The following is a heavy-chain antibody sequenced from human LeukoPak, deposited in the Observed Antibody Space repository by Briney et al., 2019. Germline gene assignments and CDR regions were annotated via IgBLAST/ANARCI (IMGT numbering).Heavy chain of an antibody. Sequence: GASLKVSCKASGYTFTSYGISCVRQAPGQGLEWMGWISAYNGNTNYAQKLQGRVTMTTDTSTSTASMELRRLRSDDTAVYYCARGRFSSGYSSGATLDWFDPWGQGTLVTVSS. D-gene: IGHD3-22*01. CDR2: ISAYNGNT. J-gene: IGHJ5*02. V-gene: IGHV1-18*01. CDR1: GYTFTSYG. CDR3: ARGRFSSGYSSGATLDWFDP.